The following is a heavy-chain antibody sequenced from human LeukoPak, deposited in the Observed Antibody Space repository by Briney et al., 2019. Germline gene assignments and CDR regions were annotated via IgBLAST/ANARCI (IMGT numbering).Heavy chain of an antibody. V-gene: IGHV1-46*01. J-gene: IGHJ4*02. Sequence: GASVKVSCKAPGYTFTSYYMHWVRQAPGQGLEWMGIINPSGGSTSYAQKFQGRVTMTRDMSTSTVYMELSSLRSEDTAVYYCARDRSLSSSGWYDSFDYWGQGTLVTVSS. D-gene: IGHD6-19*01. CDR2: INPSGGST. CDR1: GYTFTSYY. CDR3: ARDRSLSSSGWYDSFDY.